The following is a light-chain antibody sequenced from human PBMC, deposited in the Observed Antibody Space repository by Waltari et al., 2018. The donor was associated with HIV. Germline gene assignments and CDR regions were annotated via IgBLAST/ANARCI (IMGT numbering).Light chain of an antibody. CDR3: QAWDSTTLV. V-gene: IGLV3-1*01. J-gene: IGLJ2*01. CDR2: QDT. CDR1: KSGNKY. Sequence: SYDVTQPLSVSVSPGQTATITCSGDKSGNKYTSWYQQKAGQSPVLVIYQDTQRPSDIPERFSGSNSGHTATLTISGTQPIDEADYYCQAWDSTTLVFGGGTKLTVL.